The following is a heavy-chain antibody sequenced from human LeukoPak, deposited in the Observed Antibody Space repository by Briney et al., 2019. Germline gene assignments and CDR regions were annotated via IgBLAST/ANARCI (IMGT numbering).Heavy chain of an antibody. J-gene: IGHJ4*02. CDR2: INTNTGNP. V-gene: IGHV7-4-1*02. CDR3: ARDGTYYYGSGSYPPDY. CDR1: GYTFTSYA. D-gene: IGHD3-10*01. Sequence: ASVKVSCKASGYTFTSYAMNWVRQAPGQGLEWMGWINTNTGNPTYAQGFTGRFVFSLDTSVSTAYLQISSLKAEDTAVYYCARDGTYYYGSGSYPPDYWGQGTLVTVSS.